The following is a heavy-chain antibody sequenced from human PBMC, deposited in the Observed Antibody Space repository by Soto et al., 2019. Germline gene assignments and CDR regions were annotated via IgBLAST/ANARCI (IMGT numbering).Heavy chain of an antibody. Sequence: SVKVSCKASGGTFSSNAISWVRQAPGHGLEWMGGIIPIFDTANYAQKFQDRVTITADESTSTAYMELSSLRSEDTAVYYCARNTNVYYEDSGSLTWGQGTLVT. CDR1: GGTFSSNA. J-gene: IGHJ5*02. CDR3: ARNTNVYYEDSGSLT. CDR2: IIPIFDTA. D-gene: IGHD3-10*01. V-gene: IGHV1-69*13.